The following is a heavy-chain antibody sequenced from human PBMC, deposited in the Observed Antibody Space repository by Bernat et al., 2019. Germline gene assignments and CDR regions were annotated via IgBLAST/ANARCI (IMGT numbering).Heavy chain of an antibody. CDR3: ARFVSSSWYYFDY. CDR2: IKQDGSEK. J-gene: IGHJ4*02. V-gene: IGHV3-7*03. CDR1: GFTFRSYA. Sequence: VQLLESGGGVVQPGRSLRLSCAASGFTFRSYAMHWVRQAPGKGLEWVANIKQDGSEKYYVDSVKGRFTISRDNAKNSLYLQMNSLRAEDTAVYYCARFVSSSWYYFDYWGQGTLVTVSS. D-gene: IGHD6-13*01.